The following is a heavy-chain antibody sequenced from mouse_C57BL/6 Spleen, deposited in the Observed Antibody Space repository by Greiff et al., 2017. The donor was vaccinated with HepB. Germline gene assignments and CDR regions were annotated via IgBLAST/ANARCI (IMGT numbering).Heavy chain of an antibody. CDR2: INPNNGGT. CDR1: GYTFTDYY. D-gene: IGHD3-2*02. V-gene: IGHV1-26*01. J-gene: IGHJ4*01. CDR3: ARRGDSSGYAMDY. Sequence: EVQLQQSGPELVKPGASVKISCKASGYTFTDYYMNWVKQSHGKSLEWIGDINPNNGGTSYNQKFKGKATLTVDKSSSTAYMELRSLTSEDSAVYYCARRGDSSGYAMDYWGQGTSVTVSS.